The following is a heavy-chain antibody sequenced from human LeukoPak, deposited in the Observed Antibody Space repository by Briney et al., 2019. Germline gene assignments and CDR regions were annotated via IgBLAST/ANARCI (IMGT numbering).Heavy chain of an antibody. Sequence: PGGSLRLSCAASGFTFSSYAMHWVRQAPGKGLEWVAVISYDGSNKYYADSVKGRFTISRDNSKNTLYLQMNSLRAEDTAVYYCARVPLRYFDWLSSAVPFDYWGQGTLVTVSS. V-gene: IGHV3-30*04. CDR3: ARVPLRYFDWLSSAVPFDY. CDR1: GFTFSSYA. D-gene: IGHD3-9*01. CDR2: ISYDGSNK. J-gene: IGHJ4*02.